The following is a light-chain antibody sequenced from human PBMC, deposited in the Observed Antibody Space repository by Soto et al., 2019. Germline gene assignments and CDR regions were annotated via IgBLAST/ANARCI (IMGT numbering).Light chain of an antibody. CDR2: ATS. Sequence: DIQITQSPSSLSSSLGDRVTITCRASRSISSYLNWYQQKPGKAPILLIYATSSLQSGVPSRFSGSGSGTEFTLTISSLQPEDFATYYCQQSYSLPPTWTFGQGTKVDIK. CDR3: QQSYSLPPTWT. V-gene: IGKV1-39*01. CDR1: RSISSY. J-gene: IGKJ1*01.